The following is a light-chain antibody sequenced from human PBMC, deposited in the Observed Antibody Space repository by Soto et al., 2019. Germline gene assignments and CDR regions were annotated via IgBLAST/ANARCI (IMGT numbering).Light chain of an antibody. CDR1: SSDVGGYNY. V-gene: IGLV2-11*01. Sequence: SALTQPRSVSGSPGQSVTISCTGTSSDVGGYNYVSWYQQHPGKAPKPMIYDVSKRPSGVPDRFSGSKSGNTASLTISGLQAEDEADYYCCSYAGSYTLYVFGTGTKLTVL. J-gene: IGLJ1*01. CDR2: DVS. CDR3: CSYAGSYTLYV.